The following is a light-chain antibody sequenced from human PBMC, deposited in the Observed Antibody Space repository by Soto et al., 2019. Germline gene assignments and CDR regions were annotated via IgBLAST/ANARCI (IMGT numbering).Light chain of an antibody. J-gene: IGLJ2*01. CDR2: DVS. CDR3: SSYTSSRTHVV. CDR1: SADVGGYNF. V-gene: IGLV2-14*03. Sequence: QSALTQPASVSGSPGQSITISCTGTSADVGGYNFVSWYQHHPGKAPKLMIYDVSNRPSGVSNRFSGSKSANTASLTISGLQDEDEADYYCSSYTSSRTHVVFGGGTKLTVL.